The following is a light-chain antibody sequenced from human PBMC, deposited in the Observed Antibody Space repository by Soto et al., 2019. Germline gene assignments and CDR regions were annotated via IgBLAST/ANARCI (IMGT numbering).Light chain of an antibody. CDR1: SSDVGGHNH. Sequence: QSALAQPPSASGSPGQSVTISCTGTSSDVGGHNHVSWYQQHPGKAPKLIIYEVTQRPSGVPDRFSASKSGNTASLTVSGLQAEDEADYYCSSYADGHFYVFGTGTKVTVL. V-gene: IGLV2-8*01. CDR3: SSYADGHFYV. J-gene: IGLJ1*01. CDR2: EVT.